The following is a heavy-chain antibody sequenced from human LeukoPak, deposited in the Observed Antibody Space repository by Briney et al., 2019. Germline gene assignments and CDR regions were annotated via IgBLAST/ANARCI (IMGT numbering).Heavy chain of an antibody. CDR1: GYTFTSYY. J-gene: IGHJ4*02. V-gene: IGHV1-2*02. Sequence: ASVKVSCKASGYTFTSYYMHWVRQAPGQGLEWMGWINPNSGGTNYAQKFQGRVTMTRDTSISTAYMELSRLRSDDTAVYYCARDPISSRNYDSSGYYSPSPFDYWGQGTLVTVSS. CDR3: ARDPISSRNYDSSGYYSPSPFDY. D-gene: IGHD3-22*01. CDR2: INPNSGGT.